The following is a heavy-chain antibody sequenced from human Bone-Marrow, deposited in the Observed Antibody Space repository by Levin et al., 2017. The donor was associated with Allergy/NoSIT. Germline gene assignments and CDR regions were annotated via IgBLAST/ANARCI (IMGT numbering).Heavy chain of an antibody. Sequence: PSETLSLTCTVSGGSMSNIYWTWIRQPPGKGLEWIGNIYHNGGANYSPSVRGRVTFSLDTSERHFSLRLTSLTTADTAIYYCARDRDFYSASGSRDSGMDVWGQGTSVTVSS. CDR1: GGSMSNIY. J-gene: IGHJ6*02. D-gene: IGHD3-10*01. CDR3: ARDRDFYSASGSRDSGMDV. V-gene: IGHV4-59*01. CDR2: IYHNGGA.